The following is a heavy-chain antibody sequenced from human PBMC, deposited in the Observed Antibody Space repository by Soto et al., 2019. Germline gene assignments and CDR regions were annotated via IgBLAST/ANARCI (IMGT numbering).Heavy chain of an antibody. Sequence: SETLSLTCTVSGGSISSYYWSWIRQPPGKGLEWIGYIYYSGSTNYNPSLKSRVTISVDTSKNQFSLKLSSVTAADTAVYYCARDNNDFGSGYLKGNYYYGMDVWGQGTTVTVSS. V-gene: IGHV4-59*01. CDR3: ARDNNDFGSGYLKGNYYYGMDV. J-gene: IGHJ6*02. D-gene: IGHD3-3*01. CDR2: IYYSGST. CDR1: GGSISSYY.